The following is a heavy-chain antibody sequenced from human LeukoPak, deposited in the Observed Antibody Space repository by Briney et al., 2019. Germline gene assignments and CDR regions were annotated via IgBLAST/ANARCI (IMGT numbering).Heavy chain of an antibody. Sequence: SVKVSCKASGGTFSSYTISWVRQAPGRGLEWMGRIIPILGIANYAQKFQGRVTITADKSTSTAYMELRSLRSEDTAVYYCARAKKQGTTVTTGWFDPWGQGTLVTVSS. D-gene: IGHD4-11*01. V-gene: IGHV1-69*02. J-gene: IGHJ5*02. CDR1: GGTFSSYT. CDR2: IIPILGIA. CDR3: ARAKKQGTTVTTGWFDP.